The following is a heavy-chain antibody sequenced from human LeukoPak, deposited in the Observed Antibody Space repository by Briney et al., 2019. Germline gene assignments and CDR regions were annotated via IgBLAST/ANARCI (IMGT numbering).Heavy chain of an antibody. CDR2: INWNSDSI. CDR1: GFTFDDYA. D-gene: IGHD4-17*01. Sequence: GGSLRLSCAASGFTFDDYAMHWVRQAPGKGLEWVSGINWNSDSIAYADSVKGRFIISRDNAKNSLYLQMNSLRAEDTALYYCARDGLNYGDVFDYWGQGTLVSVSS. J-gene: IGHJ4*02. V-gene: IGHV3-9*01. CDR3: ARDGLNYGDVFDY.